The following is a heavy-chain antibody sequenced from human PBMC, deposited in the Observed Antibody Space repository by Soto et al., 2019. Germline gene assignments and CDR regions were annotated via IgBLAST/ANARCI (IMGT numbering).Heavy chain of an antibody. J-gene: IGHJ4*02. CDR3: AHLVTADGPEYFEF. V-gene: IGHV2-5*02. CDR1: GFSLNTPGGG. CDR2: IYWDDDK. Sequence: QITLRESGPTVVKPTQTLTLTCTFSGFSLNTPGGGVGWIRQPPGKALEWVALIYWDDDKRYNPSLKRRLVITKDSSKNQVVLTMTNVDPVDTATYYCAHLVTADGPEYFEFWGQGTLVSVSP. D-gene: IGHD3-3*01.